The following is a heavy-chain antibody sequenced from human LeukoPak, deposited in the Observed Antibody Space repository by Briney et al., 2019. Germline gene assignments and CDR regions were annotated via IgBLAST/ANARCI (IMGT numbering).Heavy chain of an antibody. J-gene: IGHJ4*02. Sequence: GGSLRVSCAASGFTFSSYAMSWVRQAPGKGLEWVSAISGSGGSTYYADSVMGRFTISRDNSKNTLYLQMNSLRAEDTAVYYCAKDKRAMVYNFDYWGQGTLVTVSS. CDR3: AKDKRAMVYNFDY. CDR1: GFTFSSYA. D-gene: IGHD5-18*01. CDR2: ISGSGGST. V-gene: IGHV3-23*01.